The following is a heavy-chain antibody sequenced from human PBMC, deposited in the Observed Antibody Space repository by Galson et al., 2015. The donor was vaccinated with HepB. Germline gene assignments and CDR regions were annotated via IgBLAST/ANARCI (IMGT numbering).Heavy chain of an antibody. CDR2: TLHDGSNE. V-gene: IGHV3-30*04. J-gene: IGHJ4*02. CDR1: GFSFTRSI. CDR3: ARDQYYFGSGTYSTAGD. Sequence: SLRLSCATSGFSFTRSIMHWVRQAPGKGLEWVAVTLHDGSNEYYADSVKGRFTISRDESKSTLYLQMNSLRTEDTAVYYCARDQYYFGSGTYSTAGDWGQGTLVTVSS. D-gene: IGHD3-10*01.